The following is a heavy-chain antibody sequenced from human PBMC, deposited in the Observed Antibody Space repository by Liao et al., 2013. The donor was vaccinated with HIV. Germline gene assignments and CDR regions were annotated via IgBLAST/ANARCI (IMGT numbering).Heavy chain of an antibody. V-gene: IGHV4-4*07. Sequence: QVQLQESGPGLVKPSETLSLTCTVSGGSIRSYYWSWIRQPAGKGLEWIGRIYTSGSTNYNPSLKSRVTMSVDTSKKQFSLKLSSVTAADTAVYYCARGYDFWSGYFRFDYWGQGTLVTVSS. J-gene: IGHJ4*02. D-gene: IGHD3-3*01. CDR2: IYTSGST. CDR1: GGSIRSYY. CDR3: ARGYDFWSGYFRFDY.